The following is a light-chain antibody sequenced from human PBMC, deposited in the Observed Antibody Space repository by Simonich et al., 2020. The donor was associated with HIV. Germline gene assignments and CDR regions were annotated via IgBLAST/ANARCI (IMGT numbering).Light chain of an antibody. CDR3: QQLNSFT. V-gene: IGKV1-9*01. J-gene: IGKJ3*01. CDR2: AAS. CDR1: QSISNY. Sequence: DIQLTQSPSTLSASVGDRVTITCRPSQSISNYLNWFQQKPGKAPKLLIFAASSLQSGVPSRFSGSGSGTEFTLTISSLQPEDFATYYCQQLNSFTFGPGTKVDIK.